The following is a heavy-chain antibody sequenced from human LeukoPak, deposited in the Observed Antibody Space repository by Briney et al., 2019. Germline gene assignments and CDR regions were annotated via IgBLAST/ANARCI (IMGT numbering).Heavy chain of an antibody. J-gene: IGHJ2*01. CDR2: IIPIFGTA. Sequence: ASVTVSCKASGGTFSSYAISWVRQAPGQGLGWMGGIIPIFGTANYAQKFQGRVTITADESTSTAYVELSSLRSEDTAVYYCATGYCSSTSCPRDYWYFDLWGRGTLVTVSS. CDR1: GGTFSSYA. D-gene: IGHD2-2*01. V-gene: IGHV1-69*13. CDR3: ATGYCSSTSCPRDYWYFDL.